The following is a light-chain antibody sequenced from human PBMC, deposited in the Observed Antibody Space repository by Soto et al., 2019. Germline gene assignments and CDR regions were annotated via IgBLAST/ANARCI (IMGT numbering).Light chain of an antibody. CDR3: QQSYSTPRT. CDR1: QTIRAN. CDR2: DAS. J-gene: IGKJ1*01. Sequence: PSSLSASVGDRVSITCRASQTIRANLTWYRQKPGKAPTLLIYDASTLQSGVPSRFSGLGSGTDFALTITSLQPDDSATYFCQQSYSTPRTFGQGTKVDIK. V-gene: IGKV1-39*01.